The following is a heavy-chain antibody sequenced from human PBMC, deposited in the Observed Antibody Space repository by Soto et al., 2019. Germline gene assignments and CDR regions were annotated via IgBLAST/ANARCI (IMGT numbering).Heavy chain of an antibody. J-gene: IGHJ3*02. V-gene: IGHV4-59*01. D-gene: IGHD3-22*01. Sequence: QVQLQESGPGLVKPSETLSLTCTVSGGSISSYYWSWIRQPPGKGLEWIGYIYYSGSTNYNPSLKSRVPISVDTSKNQFSLKLSSVTAADTAVYYCARDRFNYYDSSGYYYDLAFDIWGQGTMVTVSS. CDR3: ARDRFNYYDSSGYYYDLAFDI. CDR1: GGSISSYY. CDR2: IYYSGST.